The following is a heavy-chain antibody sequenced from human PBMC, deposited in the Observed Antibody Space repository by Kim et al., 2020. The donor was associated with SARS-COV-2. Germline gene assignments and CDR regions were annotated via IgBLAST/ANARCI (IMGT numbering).Heavy chain of an antibody. J-gene: IGHJ5*02. D-gene: IGHD3-10*01. V-gene: IGHV4-31*02. Sequence: KSRVTISVDTAKNQFSLKLSSVTAADTAVYYCAREGITMVRGVNHNWFDPWGQGTLVTVSS. CDR3: AREGITMVRGVNHNWFDP.